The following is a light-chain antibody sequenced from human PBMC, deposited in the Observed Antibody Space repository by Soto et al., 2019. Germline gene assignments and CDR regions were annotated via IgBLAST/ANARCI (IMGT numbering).Light chain of an antibody. CDR3: LLFYVGARPGNWV. Sequence: QAVVTQEPSLTVSPGGTVTLTCGSSTGAVTSGHYPYWFQQKPGQAPRTLIYDTSNKHSWTPARFSGSLLGGKAALTLSGARPGDEVEYDCLLFYVGARPGNWVFAGGTKLTVL. V-gene: IGLV7-46*01. CDR2: DTS. CDR1: TGAVTSGHY. J-gene: IGLJ3*02.